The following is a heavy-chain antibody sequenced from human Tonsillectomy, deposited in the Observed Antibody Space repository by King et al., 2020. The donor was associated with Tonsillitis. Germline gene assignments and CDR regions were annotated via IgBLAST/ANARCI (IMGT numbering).Heavy chain of an antibody. CDR2: IYPGDSDT. D-gene: IGHD6-13*01. J-gene: IGHJ4*02. CDR3: ARHFIAAPGTPPLVDF. V-gene: IGHV5-51*01. Sequence: DVQLVESGAEVKKPGESLKISCKGSGYSFTHYWIGWVRQMPGKGLEWMGIIYPGDSDTRYSPSFQGQVTISADKSINTAYLQWSSLKASDTAMVYCARHFIAAPGTPPLVDFWGQGTLVTVSS. CDR1: GYSFTHYW.